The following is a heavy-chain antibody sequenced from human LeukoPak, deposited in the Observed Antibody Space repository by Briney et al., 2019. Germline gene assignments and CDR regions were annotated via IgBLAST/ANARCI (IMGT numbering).Heavy chain of an antibody. V-gene: IGHV3-7*01. CDR1: GFSFSTYW. Sequence: GGSLRLSCAASGFSFSTYWMSWVRQAPGKGLEWVANIKQDGSMKGYVDSVKGRFTISRDNAKNSLYLQMNSLRAEDTAVYYCARAPTVLVGYCSSASCQADYWGQGTLVTVSS. CDR2: IKQDGSMK. CDR3: ARAPTVLVGYCSSASCQADY. J-gene: IGHJ4*02. D-gene: IGHD2-2*01.